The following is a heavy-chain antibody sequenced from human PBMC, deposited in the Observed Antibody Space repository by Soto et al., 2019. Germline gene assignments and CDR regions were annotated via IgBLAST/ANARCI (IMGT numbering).Heavy chain of an antibody. CDR1: GFTFGDYS. J-gene: IGHJ4*02. D-gene: IGHD5-12*01. CDR2: IRSKAYDGAP. Sequence: GGSLRLSCSASGFTFGDYSMSWFRRAPGKGLEWVGLIRSKAYDGAPEYAASVRGRFTISRDDSNNIAYLRMNSLKTEDTAVYYCARPGVEMATISYFDSWGQGTLVTVSS. V-gene: IGHV3-49*03. CDR3: ARPGVEMATISYFDS.